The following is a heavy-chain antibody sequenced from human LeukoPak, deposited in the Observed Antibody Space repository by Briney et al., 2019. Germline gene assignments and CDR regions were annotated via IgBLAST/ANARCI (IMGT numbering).Heavy chain of an antibody. CDR3: ASSVDYYDSSGYYALEH. CDR1: GGSISSGGYY. Sequence: SETLSLTCTVSGGSISSGGYYWSWIRQHPGKGLEWIGYIYDSGSTYYNPSLKSRVTISVDTSKNQFSLKLSSVTAADTAVYYCASSVDYYDSSGYYALEHWGQGTLVTVSS. V-gene: IGHV4-31*03. D-gene: IGHD3-22*01. J-gene: IGHJ1*01. CDR2: IYDSGST.